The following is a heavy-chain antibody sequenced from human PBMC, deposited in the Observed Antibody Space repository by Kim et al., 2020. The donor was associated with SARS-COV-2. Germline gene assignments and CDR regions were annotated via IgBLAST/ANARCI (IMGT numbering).Heavy chain of an antibody. V-gene: IGHV3-21*01. CDR3: ARDHMADYDYVWGSYRFYYYGMDV. CDR1: GFTFSSYS. CDR2: ISSSSSYI. Sequence: GGSLRLSCAASGFTFSSYSMNWVRQAPGKGLEWVSSISSSSSYIYYADSVKGRFTISRDNAKNSLYLQMNSLRAEDTAVYYCARDHMADYDYVWGSYRFYYYGMDVWGQGTTVTVSS. D-gene: IGHD3-16*02. J-gene: IGHJ6*02.